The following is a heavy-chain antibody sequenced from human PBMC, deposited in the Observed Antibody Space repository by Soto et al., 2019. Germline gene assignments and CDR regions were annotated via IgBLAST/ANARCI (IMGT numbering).Heavy chain of an antibody. CDR1: GGSISSGGYY. D-gene: IGHD2-15*01. Sequence: QVQLQESGPGLVKPSQTLSLTCTVSGGSISSGGYYWSWIRQHPGKGLEWIGYIYSSGSTYYNPSLKSRVTISVDTSKNQFSLKLSSVTAEDTAVYYCARAFCSGGSCYSFDYWGQGTLVTVSS. CDR2: IYSSGST. J-gene: IGHJ4*02. V-gene: IGHV4-31*03. CDR3: ARAFCSGGSCYSFDY.